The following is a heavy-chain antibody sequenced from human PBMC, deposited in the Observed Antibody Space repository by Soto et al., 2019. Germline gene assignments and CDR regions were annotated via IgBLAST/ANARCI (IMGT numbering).Heavy chain of an antibody. Sequence: SETLSLTCTVSGGSISSYYWSWIRQPPGKGLEWIGYIYYSGSTNYNPSLKSRVTISVATSKNQFSLKLSSVTAADTAVYYCARSPEYYYDSSGHFDYWGQGTLVTVSS. CDR3: ARSPEYYYDSSGHFDY. D-gene: IGHD3-22*01. V-gene: IGHV4-59*01. CDR1: GGSISSYY. CDR2: IYYSGST. J-gene: IGHJ4*02.